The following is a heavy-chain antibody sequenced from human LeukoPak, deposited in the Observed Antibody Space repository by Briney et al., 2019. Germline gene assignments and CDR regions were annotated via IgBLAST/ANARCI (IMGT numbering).Heavy chain of an antibody. CDR1: GFTFSRLW. Sequence: GGPLRLSRAASGFTFSRLWMHWVPQVPGKRVEWGSYISSSSSTIYYADSVKGPFNTSRDKAKDSLCLQMNSLRDEDTAVYYCARVGTTVIDFDYWGQGTLVTVSS. CDR2: ISSSSSTI. D-gene: IGHD1/OR15-1a*01. V-gene: IGHV3-48*02. J-gene: IGHJ4*02. CDR3: ARVGTTVIDFDY.